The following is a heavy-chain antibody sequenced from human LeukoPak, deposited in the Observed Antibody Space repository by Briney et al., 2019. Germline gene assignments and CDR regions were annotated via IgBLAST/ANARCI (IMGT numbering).Heavy chain of an antibody. Sequence: VASVKVSCKAFGYTFTSNYMHWVRQAPGQGLEWMGWINPNSGDTNYAQKFQGRVTMTRDTSISTAYMELSSLRSDDTAVYYCARAHFIYYDSRGVDFDYWGQGTLVTVSS. CDR2: INPNSGDT. CDR1: GYTFTSNY. CDR3: ARAHFIYYDSRGVDFDY. D-gene: IGHD3-22*01. J-gene: IGHJ4*02. V-gene: IGHV1-2*02.